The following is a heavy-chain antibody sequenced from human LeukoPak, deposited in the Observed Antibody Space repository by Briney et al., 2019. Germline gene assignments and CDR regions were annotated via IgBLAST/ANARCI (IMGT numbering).Heavy chain of an antibody. J-gene: IGHJ4*02. CDR2: ISAYNGNT. V-gene: IGHV1-18*01. D-gene: IGHD5-12*01. Sequence: ASVKVSCKASGYTFTSYGISWVRQAPGQGLEWMGWISAYNGNTNYAQKFQGRVTMTTDTSTSTAYMELRSLRSDDTAVYYCAGSGDIVATKSFDYWGQGALVTVSS. CDR3: AGSGDIVATKSFDY. CDR1: GYTFTSYG.